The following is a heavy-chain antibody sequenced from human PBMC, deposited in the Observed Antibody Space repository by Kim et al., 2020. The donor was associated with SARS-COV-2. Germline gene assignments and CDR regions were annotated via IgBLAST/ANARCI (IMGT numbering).Heavy chain of an antibody. D-gene: IGHD3-3*01. Sequence: SETLSLTCTVSGGSISSYYWSWIRQPPGKGLEWIGYIYYSGSTNYNPSLKSRVTISVDTSKNQFSLKLSSVTAADTAVYYCARAMGGEWLHLEAYGMDVWGQGTTVTVSS. CDR2: IYYSGST. V-gene: IGHV4-59*01. J-gene: IGHJ6*02. CDR3: ARAMGGEWLHLEAYGMDV. CDR1: GGSISSYY.